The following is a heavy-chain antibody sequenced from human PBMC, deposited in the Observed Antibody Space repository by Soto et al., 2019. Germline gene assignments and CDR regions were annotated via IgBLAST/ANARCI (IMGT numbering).Heavy chain of an antibody. CDR3: ARATVVVAATLTGHDAFDI. D-gene: IGHD2-15*01. CDR1: GGSISSYY. CDR2: IYYSGST. J-gene: IGHJ3*02. Sequence: SETLSLTCTVSGGSISSYYWSWIRQPPGKGLEWIGYIYYSGSTNYNPSLKSRVTISVDTSKNQFSLKLSSVTAADTAVYYCARATVVVAATLTGHDAFDIWGQGTMVTVSS. V-gene: IGHV4-59*01.